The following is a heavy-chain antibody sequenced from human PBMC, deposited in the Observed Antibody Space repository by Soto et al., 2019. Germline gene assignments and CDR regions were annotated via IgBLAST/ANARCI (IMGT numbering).Heavy chain of an antibody. V-gene: IGHV3-74*01. CDR1: GFTFSNVL. CDR2: IKYDGSAT. CDR3: ARGRRAAHDLDF. J-gene: IGHJ4*02. Sequence: PGVSLRLCCAASGFTFSNVLMHWVRQAPGKGLVWVARIKYDGSATNYADSVQGRFTISRDNAESTVFLQMNSLIAEDTAVYYCARGRRAAHDLDFWGQGTPVTVSS.